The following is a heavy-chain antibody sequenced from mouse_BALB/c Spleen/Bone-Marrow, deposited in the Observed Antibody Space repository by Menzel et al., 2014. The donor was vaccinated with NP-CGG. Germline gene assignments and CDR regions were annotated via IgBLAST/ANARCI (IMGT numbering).Heavy chain of an antibody. V-gene: IGHV3-8*02. J-gene: IGHJ3*01. CDR2: ISFSCST. CDR3: ARYGYNGHGIPY. CDR1: GDSITNGY. D-gene: IGHD1-1*01. Sequence: EVQVEESGPSLVKPSMTLSLSCSVTGDSITNGYWNWIRKFPGNKLEYMAYISFSCSTYYNPSLESRIAITRDTSKNQNYLQLNSVTTEDTATYYCARYGYNGHGIPYWGQGTLVTVSA.